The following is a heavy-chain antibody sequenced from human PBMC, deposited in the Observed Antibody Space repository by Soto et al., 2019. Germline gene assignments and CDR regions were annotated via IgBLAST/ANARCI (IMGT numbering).Heavy chain of an antibody. Sequence: LRLSCAASGFTFSSYGMHWVRQAPGKGLEWVAVIWYDGSNKYYADSVKGRFTISRDNSKNTLYLQMNSLRAEDTAVYYCARDLEYYDSSGYYFGYGMDVWGQGTTVTVSS. CDR2: IWYDGSNK. V-gene: IGHV3-33*01. J-gene: IGHJ6*02. CDR1: GFTFSSYG. CDR3: ARDLEYYDSSGYYFGYGMDV. D-gene: IGHD3-22*01.